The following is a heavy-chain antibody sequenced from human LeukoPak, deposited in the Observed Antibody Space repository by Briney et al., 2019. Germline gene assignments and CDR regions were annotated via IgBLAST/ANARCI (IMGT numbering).Heavy chain of an antibody. CDR3: ARGSNEGSGWYFSPVYYYYYMDV. V-gene: IGHV4-38-2*02. J-gene: IGHJ6*03. D-gene: IGHD6-19*01. CDR1: GYSITSGYY. CDR2: IYYSGST. Sequence: SETLSLTCIVSGYSITSGYYWGWIRQPPGKGLEWIGSIYYSGSTYYNPSLKSRVTISVDTSKNQFSLKLSSVTAADTAVYYCARGSNEGSGWYFSPVYYYYYMDVWGKGTTVTVSS.